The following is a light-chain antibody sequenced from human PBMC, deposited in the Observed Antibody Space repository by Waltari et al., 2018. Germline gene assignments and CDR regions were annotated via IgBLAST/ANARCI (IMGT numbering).Light chain of an antibody. J-gene: IGLJ2*01. CDR2: YSS. CDR3: QAWHTGTSHVV. CDR1: DLASQR. Sequence: SYVLTQPPSVSVAPGMTARITCAGTDLASQRFHRYQQKPGQAPVLVMYYSSDRPSGIPERFSGSNSGNTATLTITRVEAGDEADYYCQAWHTGTSHVVFGGGTKLTVL. V-gene: IGLV3-21*04.